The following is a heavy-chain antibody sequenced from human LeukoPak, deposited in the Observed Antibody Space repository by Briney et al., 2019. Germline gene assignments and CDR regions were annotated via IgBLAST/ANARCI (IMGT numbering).Heavy chain of an antibody. V-gene: IGHV3-15*01. D-gene: IGHD6-19*01. CDR3: TTDLDNSSGWYVNFDY. CDR2: IKSKTDGGTT. J-gene: IGHJ4*02. Sequence: GGSLRLSCAASGFTFSSYAMSWVRQAPVKGLEWVGRIKSKTDGGTTDYAAPVKGRFTISRDDSKNTLYLQMNSLKTEDTAVYYCTTDLDNSSGWYVNFDYWGQGALVTVSS. CDR1: GFTFSSYA.